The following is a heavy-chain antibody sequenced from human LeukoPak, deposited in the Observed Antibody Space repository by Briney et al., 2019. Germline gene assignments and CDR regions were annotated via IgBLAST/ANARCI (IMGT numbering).Heavy chain of an antibody. J-gene: IGHJ5*02. Sequence: GASVKVSCKTSGYSFTNYAMNWVRQAPGQGLEWMGWINPNSGGADYAQNFQGRVTMTRDTSISTAYMTLNRLRSDDTAVYYCARGPPEYCSGGSCYSGRNWIDPWGQGTLVTVSS. D-gene: IGHD2-15*01. CDR1: GYSFTNYA. CDR2: INPNSGGA. CDR3: ARGPPEYCSGGSCYSGRNWIDP. V-gene: IGHV1-2*02.